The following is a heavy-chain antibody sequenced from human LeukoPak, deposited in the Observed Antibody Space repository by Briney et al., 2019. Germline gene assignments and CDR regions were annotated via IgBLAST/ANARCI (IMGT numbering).Heavy chain of an antibody. J-gene: IGHJ4*02. CDR2: IYYSGST. CDR1: GGSISSGGYY. D-gene: IGHD4-11*01. V-gene: IGHV4-31*03. Sequence: SETLSLTCTVSGGSISSGGYYWSWIRQHPGKGLEWIGYIYYSGSTYYSPSLKSRVTISVDTSKNQFSLKLSSVTAADTAVYYCARGGDYSNYEGLDYWGQGTLVTVSS. CDR3: ARGGDYSNYEGLDY.